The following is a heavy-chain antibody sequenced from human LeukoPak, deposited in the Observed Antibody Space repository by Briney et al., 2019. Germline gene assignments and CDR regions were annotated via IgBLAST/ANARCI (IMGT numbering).Heavy chain of an antibody. V-gene: IGHV4-30-4*01. Sequence: SQTLSLTCTVSGGSISSGDYYWSWIRQPPGKGLEWIGYIYYSGSTYYNPSLKSRVTISVDTSKNQFSLKLGTVTAADTAVYYCACYNFVGRTFDCWGQGTLVTVSS. D-gene: IGHD5-24*01. CDR3: ACYNFVGRTFDC. J-gene: IGHJ4*02. CDR2: IYYSGST. CDR1: GGSISSGDYY.